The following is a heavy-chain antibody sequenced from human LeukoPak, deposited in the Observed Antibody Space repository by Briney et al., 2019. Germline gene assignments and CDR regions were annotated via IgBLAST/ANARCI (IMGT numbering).Heavy chain of an antibody. D-gene: IGHD3-10*01. CDR3: ARDRELGY. CDR1: GDSISVYY. Sequence: PSETLSLTCTVSGDSISVYYWSWIRQPPGKGLEWIGYIYNSGSTNYNPSLKSRVTISVDTSKNQFSLKLTSVTAADTAIYYCARDRELGYWGQGTLVTVSS. V-gene: IGHV4-59*01. CDR2: IYNSGST. J-gene: IGHJ4*02.